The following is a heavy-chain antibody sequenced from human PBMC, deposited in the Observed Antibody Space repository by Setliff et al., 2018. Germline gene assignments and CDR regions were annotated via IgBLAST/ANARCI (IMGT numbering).Heavy chain of an antibody. D-gene: IGHD3-10*01. Sequence: GGSLRLSCAASTFTFSKYAVTWVRQAPGKGLEWVASISGSSSDIYYADSVNGRFSISRDNAKNSLYLQMNSLRTEDTAVYYCFGAGTCSYWGQGTLVTVSS. CDR2: ISGSSSDI. CDR1: TFTFSKYA. J-gene: IGHJ4*02. V-gene: IGHV3-21*01. CDR3: FGAGTCSY.